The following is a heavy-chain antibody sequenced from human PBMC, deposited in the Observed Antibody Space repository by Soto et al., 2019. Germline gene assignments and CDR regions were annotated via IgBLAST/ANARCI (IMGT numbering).Heavy chain of an antibody. CDR2: IIPIFGTA. V-gene: IGHV1-69*13. CDR1: GGTFSSYA. CDR3: ARGKYYDSSGYPPNNWFDP. Sequence: SVKVSCKASGGTFSSYAISWVRQAPGQGLEWMGGIIPIFGTANYAQKFQGRVTITADESTSTAYMELSSLRSEDTAVYYGARGKYYDSSGYPPNNWFDPWGQGTLVTVSS. J-gene: IGHJ5*02. D-gene: IGHD3-22*01.